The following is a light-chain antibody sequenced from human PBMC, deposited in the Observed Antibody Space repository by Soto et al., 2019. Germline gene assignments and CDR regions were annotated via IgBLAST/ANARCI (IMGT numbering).Light chain of an antibody. Sequence: DIQMTQSPSTLSATAGDRVTITCRASQSISAWLAWYQQKPGKAPKLLIYDASSLESGVPSRFSGSGSGTEFTLTISSLQPDDFATYYCQQYNSYSWRFGQGTKVE. V-gene: IGKV1-5*01. CDR2: DAS. CDR1: QSISAW. J-gene: IGKJ1*01. CDR3: QQYNSYSWR.